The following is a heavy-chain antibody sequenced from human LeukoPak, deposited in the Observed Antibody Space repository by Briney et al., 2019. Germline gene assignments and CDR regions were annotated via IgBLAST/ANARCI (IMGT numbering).Heavy chain of an antibody. CDR3: AKEIWPTVTTPGWTYFDY. D-gene: IGHD4-17*01. Sequence: GGSLRLSCAASGFTFSSYSMNWVRQAPGKGLEWVSSISSSSSYIYYADSVKGRFTISRDNAKNSLYLQMNSLRAEDTAVYYCAKEIWPTVTTPGWTYFDYWGQGALVTVSS. CDR2: ISSSSSYI. CDR1: GFTFSSYS. V-gene: IGHV3-21*01. J-gene: IGHJ4*02.